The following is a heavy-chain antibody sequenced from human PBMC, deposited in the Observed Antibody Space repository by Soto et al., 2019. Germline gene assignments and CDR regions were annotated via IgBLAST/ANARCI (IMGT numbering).Heavy chain of an antibody. CDR2: IKQDGGEK. J-gene: IGHJ4*02. CDR3: ARDSHAHFDY. Sequence: EVHLVESGGGLVQPGGSLRLSCAASGFTFSNYWMSWVRQAPGRGLGWVASIKQDGGEKYYMDSVKGRFTISKDNAKNALYLQVNSLRAGDTAVYYCARDSHAHFDYWGQGTLVTVSS. CDR1: GFTFSNYW. V-gene: IGHV3-7*01.